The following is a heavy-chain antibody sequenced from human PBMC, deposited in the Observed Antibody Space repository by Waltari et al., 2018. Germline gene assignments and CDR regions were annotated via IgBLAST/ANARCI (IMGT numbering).Heavy chain of an antibody. J-gene: IGHJ6*03. D-gene: IGHD1-26*01. CDR3: ARGRELLGPYYYMDV. V-gene: IGHV1-69*12. Sequence: VQLVRSGAEVKTPGSSVKVSCKASGSTFSSYAIRRVRPAPGQGLEWMGGIIPIFGTANYAQKFQGRVTITADESTSTAYMELSSLRSEDTAVYYCARGRELLGPYYYMDVWGKGTTVTVSS. CDR1: GSTFSSYA. CDR2: IIPIFGTA.